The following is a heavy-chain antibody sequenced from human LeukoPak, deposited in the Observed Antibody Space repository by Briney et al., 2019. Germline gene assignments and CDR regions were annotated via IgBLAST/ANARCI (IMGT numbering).Heavy chain of an antibody. CDR3: ARVVPAARGNWFDP. CDR2: IHYSGST. CDR1: GGSISSYY. V-gene: IGHV4-59*01. J-gene: IGHJ5*02. Sequence: SETLSLTCTVSGGSISSYYWSWIRQSPGKGLEWIGYIHYSGSTNYNPSRKSRVTISVDTSKNQFSLKLSSVTAADTAVYYCARVVPAARGNWFDPWGQGTLVTVSS. D-gene: IGHD2-2*01.